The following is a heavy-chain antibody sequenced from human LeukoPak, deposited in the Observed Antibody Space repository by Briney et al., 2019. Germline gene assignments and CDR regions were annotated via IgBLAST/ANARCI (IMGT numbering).Heavy chain of an antibody. V-gene: IGHV1-69*04. CDR2: IIPFLDVT. D-gene: IGHD6-25*01. J-gene: IGHJ2*01. CDR1: GVTFSNYG. Sequence: GSSVKVSCKASGVTFSNYGFSWVRQAPGQGLEWMGRIIPFLDVTTYAQKFQDRVTISADKSTNTVYMEINSLKSEDTAVYFCASAAVIWYLDLWGHGSLVTVSS. CDR3: ASAAVIWYLDL.